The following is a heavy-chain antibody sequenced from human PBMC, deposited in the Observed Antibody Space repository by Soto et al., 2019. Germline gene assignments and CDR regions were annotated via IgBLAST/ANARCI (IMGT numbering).Heavy chain of an antibody. CDR1: GYSISSTNW. V-gene: IGHV4-28*01. J-gene: IGHJ4*02. CDR2: IYYSGTT. CDR3: VGREIQDPIDY. D-gene: IGHD1-26*01. Sequence: SETLSLTCAVSGYSISSTNWWGWIRQPPGKGLEWIGYIYYSGTTYYNPSLKSRVTMSVDTSKNQFSLKLTSVTAVDTAAYYCVGREIQDPIDYWGQGTLVTVSS.